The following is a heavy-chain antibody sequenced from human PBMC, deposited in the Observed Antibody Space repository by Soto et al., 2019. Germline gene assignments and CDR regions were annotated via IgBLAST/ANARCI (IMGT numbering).Heavy chain of an antibody. CDR2: ISYDGSNK. V-gene: IGHV3-30*03. CDR1: GFTFSSYG. CDR3: ARDRRYDYIWGSYRPPGAFDI. J-gene: IGHJ3*02. D-gene: IGHD3-16*02. Sequence: GGSLRLSCAASGFTFSSYGRHWVRQAPGKGLEWVAVISYDGSNKYYADSVKGRFTISRDNSKNTLYLQMNSLRAEDTAVYYCARDRRYDYIWGSYRPPGAFDIWGQGTMVTVSS.